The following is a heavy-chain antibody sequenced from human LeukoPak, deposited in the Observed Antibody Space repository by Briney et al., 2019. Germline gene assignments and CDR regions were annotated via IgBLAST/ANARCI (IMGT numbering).Heavy chain of an antibody. V-gene: IGHV4-38-2*01. J-gene: IGHJ4*02. Sequence: PSETLSLTCAVSGYSISSDYYWGWIRRPPGKGLEWIGSIYHSGSTYYNPSLKSRVTISVDTSKSQFSLKLSSVTAADTAVYYCARTMVPTRYFDYWGQGTLVTVSS. CDR1: GYSISSDYY. D-gene: IGHD4/OR15-4a*01. CDR3: ARTMVPTRYFDY. CDR2: IYHSGST.